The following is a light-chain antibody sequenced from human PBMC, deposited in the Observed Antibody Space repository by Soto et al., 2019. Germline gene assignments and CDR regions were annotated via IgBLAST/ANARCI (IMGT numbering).Light chain of an antibody. V-gene: IGKV3-15*01. J-gene: IGKJ1*01. Sequence: EVVMTQSPASLSVSPGERVTLSCRASQNIRNNLAWYQQKPGQSPRLLISGASTREAGVPGRFSGSGSGTEVILIICSLQSEDFAIYYCQQYNNWPPWTFGQGTKV. CDR1: QNIRNN. CDR3: QQYNNWPPWT. CDR2: GAS.